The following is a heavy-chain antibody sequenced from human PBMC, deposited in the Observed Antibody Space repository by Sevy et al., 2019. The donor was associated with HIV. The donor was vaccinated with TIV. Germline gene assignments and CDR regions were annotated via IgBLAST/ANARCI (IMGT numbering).Heavy chain of an antibody. J-gene: IGHJ4*02. Sequence: SETLSLTCTVSGGSITSLYWNWIRQPPGKGLEWIANIYDNGHINYNPSLKRRATLSLDTSKNQFSLRLSSVTAADTAMYYCAGENAWGRGYSWGQGTLVTVSS. D-gene: IGHD1-26*01. V-gene: IGHV4-59*08. CDR3: AGENAWGRGYS. CDR1: GGSITSLY. CDR2: IYDNGHI.